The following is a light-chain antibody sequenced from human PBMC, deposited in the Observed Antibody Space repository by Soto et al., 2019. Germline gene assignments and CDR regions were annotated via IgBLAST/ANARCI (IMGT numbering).Light chain of an antibody. V-gene: IGKV3-20*01. CDR1: QSVRSNY. CDR3: QQYGGSPYT. CDR2: GAS. J-gene: IGKJ2*01. Sequence: EIVLTQSPGTLSLSPGERATLSCRASQSVRSNYLAWYQQKPGQAPRRLIYGASSRATGIPDRFSGTGSGTDFTRTITRLEPEDFAVYYCQQYGGSPYTFGQGTKLEIK.